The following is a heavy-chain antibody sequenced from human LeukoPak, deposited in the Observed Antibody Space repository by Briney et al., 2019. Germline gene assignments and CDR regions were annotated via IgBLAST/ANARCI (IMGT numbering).Heavy chain of an antibody. CDR3: ARFPGGMATMGFDY. CDR2: IYSSGST. CDR1: GGSISSNEWH. Sequence: SETLTLTCTVSGGSISSNEWHWGWIPQPPGRELEGIGSIYSSGSTYYNPSLESRVTISVDTCKNPFSLKLRSVTAADTGVYYCARFPGGMATMGFDYWGEGTLVTVS. V-gene: IGHV4-39*02. J-gene: IGHJ4*02. D-gene: IGHD5-24*01.